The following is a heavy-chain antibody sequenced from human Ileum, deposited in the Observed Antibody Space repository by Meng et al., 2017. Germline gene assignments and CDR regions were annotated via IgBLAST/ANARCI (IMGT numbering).Heavy chain of an antibody. V-gene: IGHV4-30-4*08. D-gene: IGHD1-26*01. CDR1: GGSIGSAAYY. CDR2: IHYTGST. CDR3: AASLDGNRFDP. J-gene: IGHJ5*02. Sequence: QVQLQESGPGLVKVSQTLSLTCTVSGGSIGSAAYYWTWIRQHPAKGLEWIGYIHYTGSTSYNPPLRSRLSISMDTSKNQFSLRLTSVSAADTAVYYCAASLDGNRFDPWGQGTLVTVSS.